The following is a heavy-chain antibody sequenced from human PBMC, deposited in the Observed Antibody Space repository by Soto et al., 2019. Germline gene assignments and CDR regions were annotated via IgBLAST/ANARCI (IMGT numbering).Heavy chain of an antibody. V-gene: IGHV1-2*04. CDR2: INPNSDGT. CDR1: GYTFTGYY. D-gene: IGHD6-19*01. CDR3: AREGAVAGTRGYYFDY. J-gene: IGHJ4*02. Sequence: ASVKVSCKASGYTFTGYYMHWVRQAPGQGLEGMGWINPNSDGTNYAQKFQGWVTMTRDTSISTAYMELSRLRSDDTAVYYCAREGAVAGTRGYYFDYWGQGTLVTVSS.